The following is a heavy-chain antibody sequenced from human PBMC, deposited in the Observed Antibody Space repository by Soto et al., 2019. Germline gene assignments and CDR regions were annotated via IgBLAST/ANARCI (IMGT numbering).Heavy chain of an antibody. D-gene: IGHD3-3*01. V-gene: IGHV3-23*01. Sequence: GGSLRLSCAASGFTFSSYAMSWVRQAPGKGLEWVSAISGSGGSTYYADSVKGRFTISRDNSKNTLYLQMSSLRAEDTAVYYCARERYDFWSGPFDYWGQGTLVTVSS. CDR3: ARERYDFWSGPFDY. J-gene: IGHJ4*02. CDR2: ISGSGGST. CDR1: GFTFSSYA.